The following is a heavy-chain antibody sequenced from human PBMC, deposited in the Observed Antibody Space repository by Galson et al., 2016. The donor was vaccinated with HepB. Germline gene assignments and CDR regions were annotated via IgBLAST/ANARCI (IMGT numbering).Heavy chain of an antibody. V-gene: IGHV3-21*01. J-gene: IGHJ5*02. CDR2: ISTSSIYT. CDR1: GFTFRSYS. Sequence: SLRLSCAASGFTFRSYSMDWVRQAPGKGLEWVSSISTSSIYTYYADSVKGRFTISRNNAKNSLYLQMNSLSAEDTAVYYCARDFQPWGQGTLVTVSS. CDR3: ARDFQP.